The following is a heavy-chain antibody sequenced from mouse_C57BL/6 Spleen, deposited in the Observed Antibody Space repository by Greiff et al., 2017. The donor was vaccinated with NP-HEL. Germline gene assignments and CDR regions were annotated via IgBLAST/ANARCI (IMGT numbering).Heavy chain of an antibody. CDR1: GYTFTSYW. V-gene: IGHV1-7*01. CDR2: INPSSGYT. Sequence: VQLQQSGAELAKPGASVKLSCKASGYTFTSYWMHWVKQRPGQGLEWIGYINPSSGYTKYNQKFKDKATLTADKSSSTAYMQLSSLTYEDSAVYYCARSDYGGHYAMDYWGQRTSVTVSS. D-gene: IGHD1-1*01. CDR3: ARSDYGGHYAMDY. J-gene: IGHJ4*01.